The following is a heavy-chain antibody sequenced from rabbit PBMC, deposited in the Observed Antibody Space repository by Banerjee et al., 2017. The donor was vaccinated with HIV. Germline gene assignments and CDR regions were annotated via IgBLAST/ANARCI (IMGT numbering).Heavy chain of an antibody. D-gene: IGHD1-1*01. CDR1: GFTLSSYW. Sequence: QEQLGESGGGLVQPEGSLTLTCTASGFTLSSYWMWWVRQAPGKGLEWIACINTSGGNTVYASWAKGRFTISRTSSTTVTLQMTSLTAADTATYFCARDLTSVIGWNFNLWGQGTLVTVS. J-gene: IGHJ4*01. CDR2: INTSGGNT. V-gene: IGHV1S45*01. CDR3: ARDLTSVIGWNFNL.